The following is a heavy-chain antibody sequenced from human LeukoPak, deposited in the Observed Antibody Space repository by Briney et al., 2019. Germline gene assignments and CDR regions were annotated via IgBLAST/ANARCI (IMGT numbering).Heavy chain of an antibody. D-gene: IGHD5-24*01. CDR1: GGSISSGGYY. Sequence: SETLSLTCTVSGGSISSGGYYWSWIRQPPGKGLEWIGYIYHSGSTYYNPSLKSRVTISVDRSKNQFSLKLSSVTAADTAVYYCARDPSRDGYKIQDGYWGQGTPVIVSS. V-gene: IGHV4-30-2*01. J-gene: IGHJ4*02. CDR3: ARDPSRDGYKIQDGY. CDR2: IYHSGST.